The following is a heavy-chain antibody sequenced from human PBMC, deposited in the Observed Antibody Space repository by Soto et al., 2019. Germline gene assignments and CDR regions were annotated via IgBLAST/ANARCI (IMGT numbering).Heavy chain of an antibody. Sequence: VASVKVSCKASGYTFNTYYIHWVRQAPGQGLEWVGIINPYDGTRTYAQNFQGRVTLTRDTSTTTVYMELGSLRSEDTAVYYCARAAAGAAVRYYFDHWGQGTLVTVSS. CDR3: ARAAAGAAVRYYFDH. CDR2: INPYDGTR. CDR1: GYTFNTYY. J-gene: IGHJ4*02. V-gene: IGHV1-46*02. D-gene: IGHD6-13*01.